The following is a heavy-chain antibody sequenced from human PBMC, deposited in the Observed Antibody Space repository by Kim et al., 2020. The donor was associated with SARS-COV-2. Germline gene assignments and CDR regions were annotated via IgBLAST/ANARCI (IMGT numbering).Heavy chain of an antibody. CDR1: GFTFSTYW. D-gene: IGHD6-13*01. Sequence: GGSLRLSCAASGFTFSTYWMHWVRQAPGKGLVWVSRVNSDGSSTSYADSVKGRFTISRDNAKNTIYLQMNSLRAEDTAVYYCARRAAAAGSHYYAMDVWGQGPTVPASS. CDR3: ARRAAAAGSHYYAMDV. J-gene: IGHJ6*02. CDR2: VNSDGSST. V-gene: IGHV3-74*01.